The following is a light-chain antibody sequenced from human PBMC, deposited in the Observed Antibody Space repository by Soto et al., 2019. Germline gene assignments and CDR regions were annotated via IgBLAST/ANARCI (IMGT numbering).Light chain of an antibody. Sequence: DIQMTQSPSTLSASVGDRVTITCRASQSISNWLAWYQQKPGKAPNLLINKASSLESGVPSRFSGSGSGTEFTLTISSLQTDDFATYYCQQYNTYPLTFGGGTKVVIK. CDR3: QQYNTYPLT. V-gene: IGKV1-5*03. CDR2: KAS. J-gene: IGKJ4*01. CDR1: QSISNW.